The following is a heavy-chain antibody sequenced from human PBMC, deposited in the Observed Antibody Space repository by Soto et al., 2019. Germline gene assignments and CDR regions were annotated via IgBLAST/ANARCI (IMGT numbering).Heavy chain of an antibody. Sequence: QVQLVQSGAEVKKPGSSVKVSCKASGGTFSSYTISWVRQAPGQGLEWMGRIIPILGIANYAQKFQGRVTITADKPTSTAYMELSSLRSEDTAVYYCAREMEEFGGYYWGQGTLVTVSS. CDR3: AREMEEFGGYY. CDR2: IIPILGIA. CDR1: GGTFSSYT. J-gene: IGHJ4*02. V-gene: IGHV1-69*08. D-gene: IGHD3-16*01.